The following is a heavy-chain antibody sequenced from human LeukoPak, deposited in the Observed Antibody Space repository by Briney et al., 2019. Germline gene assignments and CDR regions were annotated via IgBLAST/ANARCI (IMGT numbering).Heavy chain of an antibody. D-gene: IGHD3-9*01. J-gene: IGHJ5*02. V-gene: IGHV7-4-1*02. CDR1: GYTITSYA. Sequence: ALVKVACKASGYTITSYARSWVRQSAGQGLEWMGWINTNTENPTYAQGFTGRFVFSLDTSVSTAYLQISNLKAEDTAVYYCARLPHYDILSGYYNRFDPWGQGTLVTVSS. CDR2: INTNTENP. CDR3: ARLPHYDILSGYYNRFDP.